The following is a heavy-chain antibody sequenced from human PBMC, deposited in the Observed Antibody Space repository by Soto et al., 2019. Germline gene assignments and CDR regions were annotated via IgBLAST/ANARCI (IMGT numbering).Heavy chain of an antibody. D-gene: IGHD2-21*01. CDR3: TKDGDAADYGY. V-gene: IGHV1-69*06. CDR2: IIPMLPTT. CDR1: GDTFGRNA. Sequence: QVHLVQSGPEVKRPGSSVKVSCKASGDTFGRNAIHWVRQAPGQGLEWMVGIIPMLPTTNYAQKFKGRLTIYEDKSKGTAYMEMTSLRYEDTSVYYCTKDGDAADYGYWGQGTLGTVSS. J-gene: IGHJ4*02.